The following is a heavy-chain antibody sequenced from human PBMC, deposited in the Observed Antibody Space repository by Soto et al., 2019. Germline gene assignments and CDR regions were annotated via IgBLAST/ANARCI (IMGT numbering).Heavy chain of an antibody. D-gene: IGHD3-10*01. V-gene: IGHV1-18*01. Sequence: QVQLVQSGDEVKKPGASVKVSCKASGYPFTSYGISWVRQAPGQGLEWMGWISVYNGNTNYAQNPQGRVTMTTDTSTSTAYVELRSLRPDDTAVYYCARDCAGDHESGSCIYYYYGMDVWGQGPTVTVSS. CDR3: ARDCAGDHESGSCIYYYYGMDV. J-gene: IGHJ6*02. CDR1: GYPFTSYG. CDR2: ISVYNGNT.